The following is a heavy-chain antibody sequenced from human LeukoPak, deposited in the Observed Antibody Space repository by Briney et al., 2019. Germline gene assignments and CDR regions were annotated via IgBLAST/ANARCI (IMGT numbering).Heavy chain of an antibody. CDR3: AREVSVPYYDFWSGYSAFDI. J-gene: IGHJ3*02. V-gene: IGHV4-30-4*01. CDR2: IYYSGST. CDR1: GVSISSGDYY. D-gene: IGHD3-3*01. Sequence: SETLSLTCTVSGVSISSGDYYWSWIRQPPGKGLEWIGYIYYSGSTYYNPSLKSRVTISVDTSKNQFSLKLSSVTAADTAVYYCAREVSVPYYDFWSGYSAFDIWGQGTMVTVSS.